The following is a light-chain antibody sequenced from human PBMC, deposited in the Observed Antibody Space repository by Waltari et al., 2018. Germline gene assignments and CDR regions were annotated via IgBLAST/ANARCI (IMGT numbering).Light chain of an antibody. Sequence: QFALTQPASVSGSPGQSIAISCTGPSSDVGNYNVISWYQQHPGKAPKFLIYEATKRPSGVSDRFSGSKSGNTATLTISGLQAEDEADYYCCSYAGSDTVAFGGGTKVTVL. CDR3: CSYAGSDTVA. V-gene: IGLV2-23*01. J-gene: IGLJ2*01. CDR1: SSDVGNYNV. CDR2: EAT.